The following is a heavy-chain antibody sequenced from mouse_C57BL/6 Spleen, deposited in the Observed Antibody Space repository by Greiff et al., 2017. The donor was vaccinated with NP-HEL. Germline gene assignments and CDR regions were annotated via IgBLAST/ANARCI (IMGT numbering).Heavy chain of an antibody. D-gene: IGHD1-1*01. Sequence: EVMLVESGGDLVKPGGSLKLSCAASGFTFSSYGMSWVRQTPDKRLEWVATISSGGSYTYYPDSVKGRFTISRDNAKNTLYLQMSSLKSEDTAMYYCARYGTCFDYWGQGTTLTVSS. V-gene: IGHV5-6*02. J-gene: IGHJ2*01. CDR3: ARYGTCFDY. CDR1: GFTFSSYG. CDR2: ISSGGSYT.